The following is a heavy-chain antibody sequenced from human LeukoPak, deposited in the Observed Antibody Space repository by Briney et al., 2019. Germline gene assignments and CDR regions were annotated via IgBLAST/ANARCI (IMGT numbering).Heavy chain of an antibody. V-gene: IGHV3-23*01. J-gene: IGHJ4*02. CDR1: GFTFSSAA. CDR3: AREGKLGYCSGGSCYSHFDY. Sequence: GGSLRLSCAASGFTFSSAAMTWVRQPPGKGLEWVSTITGSDDRTYYADSVKGRFTISRDYSKNTLHLQMNSLRAEDTAVYYCAREGKLGYCSGGSCYSHFDYWGQGTLVTVSS. CDR2: ITGSDDRT. D-gene: IGHD2-15*01.